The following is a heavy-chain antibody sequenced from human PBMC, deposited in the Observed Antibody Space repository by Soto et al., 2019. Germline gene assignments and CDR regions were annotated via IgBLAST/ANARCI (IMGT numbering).Heavy chain of an antibody. CDR3: AASGTAVAGTDAFDI. CDR1: GYTFTSYA. CDR2: INAGNGNT. J-gene: IGHJ3*02. D-gene: IGHD6-19*01. V-gene: IGHV1-3*01. Sequence: QVQLVQSGAEVMKPGASVKVSCKASGYTFTSYAMHWVRQAPGQRLEWMGWINAGNGNTKYSQKFQGRVTITRDTSASTAYMELSSLRSEDTAVYYCAASGTAVAGTDAFDIWGQGTMVTVSS.